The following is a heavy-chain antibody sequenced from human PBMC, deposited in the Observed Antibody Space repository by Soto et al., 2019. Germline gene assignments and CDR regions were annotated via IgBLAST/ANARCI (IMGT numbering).Heavy chain of an antibody. D-gene: IGHD3-9*01. V-gene: IGHV4-34*01. CDR1: GGSFSDYY. CDR2: INRSGNT. J-gene: IGHJ5*02. Sequence: PSETLSLTCAVYGGSFSDYYWDWIRQPPGKGLEWIGEINRSGNTNYNPSLKSRVTISVDTSKSQFSLKLRSVTAADTAVYYCARGRDYYDILRGYVNWFDPWGQGTLVTVSS. CDR3: ARGRDYYDILRGYVNWFDP.